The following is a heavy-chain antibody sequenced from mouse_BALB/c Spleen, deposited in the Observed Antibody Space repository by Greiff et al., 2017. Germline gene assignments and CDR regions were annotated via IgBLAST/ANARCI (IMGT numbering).Heavy chain of an antibody. CDR1: GFTFNTYA. J-gene: IGHJ4*01. Sequence: EVQRVESGGGLVQPTGSLKLSCAASGFTFNTYAMNWVRQAPGKGLEWVARIRSKSNNYATYYADSVKDRFTISRDDSQSMLYLQMNNLKTEDTAMYYCVRGTPGAMDYWGQGTSVTVSS. CDR2: IRSKSNNYAT. CDR3: VRGTPGAMDY. D-gene: IGHD2-14*01. V-gene: IGHV10-1*02.